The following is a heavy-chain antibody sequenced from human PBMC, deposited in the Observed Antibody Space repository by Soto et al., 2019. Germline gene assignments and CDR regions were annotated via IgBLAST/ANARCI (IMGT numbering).Heavy chain of an antibody. CDR3: ATPAPDSSSSNFDY. D-gene: IGHD6-6*01. CDR2: IYYSGNT. Sequence: SETLALTCTVSGGSISSDNYYWSWIRQPPGKGLEWIGYIYYSGNTYYNPSLKSRVTISLDTSKNQFSLKLSSVTAADTAVYYCATPAPDSSSSNFDYWGQGTLVTVSS. CDR1: GGSISSDNYY. J-gene: IGHJ4*02. V-gene: IGHV4-30-4*01.